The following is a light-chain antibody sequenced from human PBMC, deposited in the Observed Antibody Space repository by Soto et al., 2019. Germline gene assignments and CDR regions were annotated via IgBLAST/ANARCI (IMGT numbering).Light chain of an antibody. J-gene: IGLJ1*01. CDR2: EDN. CDR1: SGSIASGY. Sequence: NFMLTQHHSVSESPGKTVTISCTRSSGSIASGYVQWYQQRPGSAPTTVIYEDNQRPSGVPDRFSGSIDTSSNSASLTISGLKTEDEADYYCQSYHSSTPYVFGTGTKLTVL. V-gene: IGLV6-57*03. CDR3: QSYHSSTPYV.